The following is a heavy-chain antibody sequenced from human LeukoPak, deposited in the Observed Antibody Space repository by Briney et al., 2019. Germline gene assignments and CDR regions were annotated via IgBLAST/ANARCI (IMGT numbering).Heavy chain of an antibody. V-gene: IGHV1-8*01. J-gene: IGHJ6*02. Sequence: GASVKVSCTASGYTFTSYDINWVRQATGQGLEWMGWINPSTGKTGYAQRFQGRVTMTRNTSISTAYVELSSLRFEDTAMYYCARGRARYGMDVWGQGTTVTVSS. CDR3: ARGRARYGMDV. CDR2: INPSTGKT. CDR1: GYTFTSYD.